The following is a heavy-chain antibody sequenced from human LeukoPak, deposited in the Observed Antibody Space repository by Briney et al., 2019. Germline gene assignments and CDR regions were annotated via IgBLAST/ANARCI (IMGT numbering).Heavy chain of an antibody. V-gene: IGHV3-21*01. CDR2: IRSSSRYI. CDR1: GFTFSSYS. Sequence: GSLRLSCAASGFTFSSYSMNWVRQAPGKGLDGVSSIRSSSRYIYYADSVKGRFTISRDNAKNTLYLQMNSLRAEDTAVYYCARGSSGWYFASGMDVWGQGTTVTVSS. D-gene: IGHD6-19*01. CDR3: ARGSSGWYFASGMDV. J-gene: IGHJ6*02.